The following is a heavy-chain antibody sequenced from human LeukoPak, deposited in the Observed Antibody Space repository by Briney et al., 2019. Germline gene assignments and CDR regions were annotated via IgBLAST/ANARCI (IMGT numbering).Heavy chain of an antibody. CDR1: GYSFNSYW. CDR2: IYPAGSDT. Sequence: GLSLHISSKGSGYSFNSYWIACVRLMPGKGLEWMGFIYPAGSDTIYSPSFQDQVTITEDKSINTAYLQWSSLKDSDTAMYYCARPSGYCSGGACYQGYWGQGTLVTVSS. J-gene: IGHJ4*02. CDR3: ARPSGYCSGGACYQGY. V-gene: IGHV5-51*01. D-gene: IGHD2-15*01.